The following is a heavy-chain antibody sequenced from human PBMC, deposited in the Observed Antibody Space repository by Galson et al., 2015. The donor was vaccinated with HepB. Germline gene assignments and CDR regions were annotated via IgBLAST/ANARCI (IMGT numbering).Heavy chain of an antibody. CDR1: GFTFSSYS. CDR2: ISSSSSTI. V-gene: IGHV3-48*04. Sequence: SLRLSCAASGFTFSSYSMNWVRQAPGKGLEWVSYISSSSSTIYYADSVKGRFTISRDNAKNSLYLQMNSLRAEDTAVYYCARDTLGHSSGWYEAYFDYWGQGTLVTVSS. J-gene: IGHJ4*02. D-gene: IGHD6-19*01. CDR3: ARDTLGHSSGWYEAYFDY.